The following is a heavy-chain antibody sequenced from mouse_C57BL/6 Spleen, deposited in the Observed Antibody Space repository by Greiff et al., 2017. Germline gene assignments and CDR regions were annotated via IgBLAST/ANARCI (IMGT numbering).Heavy chain of an antibody. V-gene: IGHV1-72*01. J-gene: IGHJ1*03. CDR3: VREGRVHWYFDV. Sequence: QVQLQQPGAELVKPGASVKLSCKASGYTFTSYWMHWVQQRPGRGLEWIGRIDPNSGGTKYNAKFKSKATLTVAKPASTAYMQLSSLTSEDSAVDYCVREGRVHWYFDVWGTGTTVTVAS. CDR2: IDPNSGGT. CDR1: GYTFTSYW.